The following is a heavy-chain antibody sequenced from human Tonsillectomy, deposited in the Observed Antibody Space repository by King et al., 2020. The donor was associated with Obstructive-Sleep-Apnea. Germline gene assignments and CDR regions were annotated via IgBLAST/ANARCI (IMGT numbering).Heavy chain of an antibody. D-gene: IGHD6-19*01. CDR1: GFSLSAYGMC. CDR2: IDWDDDK. CDR3: ARMERMAVATGFSYGLDV. J-gene: IGHJ6*02. Sequence: QLTLKESGPALVKPPQTLTLTCTFSGFSLSAYGMCVSWIRQPPGKALEWLARIDWDDDKYYSTSLKTRLTISRDTSKNQVVLTMTNVDPADTATYYCARMERMAVATGFSYGLDVWGQGTTVTVSS. V-gene: IGHV2-70*15.